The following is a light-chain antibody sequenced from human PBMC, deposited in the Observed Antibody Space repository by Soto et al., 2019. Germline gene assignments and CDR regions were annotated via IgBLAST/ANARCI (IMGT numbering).Light chain of an antibody. V-gene: IGKV3-11*01. CDR3: QQYGSSPLT. CDR2: DAS. CDR1: QSVSSY. J-gene: IGKJ4*01. Sequence: EIVLTQSPATLSLSPGERATLSCRASQSVSSYLAWYQQKPGQAPRLLIYDASNRATGIPARFSGSGSGTDFTLTISSLEPEHFAVYYCQQYGSSPLTFGGGTKVDIK.